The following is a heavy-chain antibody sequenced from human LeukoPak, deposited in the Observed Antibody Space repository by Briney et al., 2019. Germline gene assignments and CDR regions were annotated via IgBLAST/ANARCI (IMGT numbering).Heavy chain of an antibody. J-gene: IGHJ4*02. CDR3: ARGGYDSSGYRLGY. V-gene: IGHV3-30*14. CDR1: GFTFSSYG. CDR2: TSYDGSNK. Sequence: PGRSLRLSCAASGFTFSSYGMHWVRQAPGKGLEWVAVTSYDGSNKYYADSVKGRFTISRDNSKNTLYLQMNSLRAEDTAVYYCARGGYDSSGYRLGYWGQGTLVTVSS. D-gene: IGHD3-22*01.